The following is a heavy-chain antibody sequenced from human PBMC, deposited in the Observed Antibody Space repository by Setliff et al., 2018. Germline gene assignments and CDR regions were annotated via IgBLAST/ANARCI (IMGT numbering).Heavy chain of an antibody. CDR1: GGTFRSYG. CDR3: AREGVDTRSSTDYRYYMDV. J-gene: IGHJ6*03. Sequence: GASVKVSCKASGGTFRSYGISWVRQAPGQGLEWMGGTIPMFGTTNYAQKFQGRVTVITDESTSTAYMELSSLKSEDTAMYYCAREGVDTRSSTDYRYYMDVWGKGTTVTVSS. D-gene: IGHD2-15*01. CDR2: TIPMFGTT. V-gene: IGHV1-69*05.